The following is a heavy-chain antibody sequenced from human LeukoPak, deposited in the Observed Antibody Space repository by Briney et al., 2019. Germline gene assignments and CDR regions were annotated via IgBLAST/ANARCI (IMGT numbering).Heavy chain of an antibody. D-gene: IGHD3-22*01. CDR2: IIPIFGTA. CDR1: GGTFSSYA. V-gene: IGHV1-69*13. Sequence: SVKVSCKASGGTFSSYAISWVRQAPGQGLEWMGGIIPIFGTANYAQKFQGRVTITADESTSTAYMELSSLRSEDTAVYYCARDPPPYYYDSSGYSDYWGQGTLVTVSS. CDR3: ARDPPPYYYDSSGYSDY. J-gene: IGHJ4*02.